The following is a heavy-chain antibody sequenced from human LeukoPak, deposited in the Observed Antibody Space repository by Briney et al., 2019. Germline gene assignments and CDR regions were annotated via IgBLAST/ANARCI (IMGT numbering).Heavy chain of an antibody. CDR2: IYYSGST. D-gene: IGHD5-12*01. CDR1: GGSISSYY. V-gene: IGHV4-59*01. J-gene: IGHJ6*02. CDR3: ARDRNSGYDLYYYYGMDV. Sequence: SETLTLTCTVSGGSISSYYWRWIRQPPGKGLEWIGYIYYSGSTNYNPSLKSRVTISVDTSKNQFSLKLSSVTAADTAVYYCARDRNSGYDLYYYYGMDVWGQGTTVTVSS.